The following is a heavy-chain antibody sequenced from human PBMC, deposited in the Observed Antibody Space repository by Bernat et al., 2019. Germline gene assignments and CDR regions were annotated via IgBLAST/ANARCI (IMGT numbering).Heavy chain of an antibody. J-gene: IGHJ5*01. CDR1: AFTFNNYA. CDR3: ARSGAVQYSSRWYEEIVS. D-gene: IGHD6-13*01. V-gene: IGHV3-23*01. Sequence: EVQLLESGGGLVQPGGSLRLSCAASAFTFNNYAMSWVRQAPGKGLEWLSSLSGSGGTTYYADSVKGRFTISRDNSKNTLYLQMNSLRAEDTALYYCARSGAVQYSSRWYEEIVSWGRGTQVPFSS. CDR2: LSGSGGTT.